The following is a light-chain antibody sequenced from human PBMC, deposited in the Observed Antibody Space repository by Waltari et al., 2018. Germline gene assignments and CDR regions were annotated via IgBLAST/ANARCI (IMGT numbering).Light chain of an antibody. J-gene: IGLJ3*02. CDR2: EVN. CDR1: SSDVGGYNL. Sequence: QSALTQPASVSGSPGQSITISCTGTSSDVGGYNLVSWYQQHPGKAPKLMIYEVNKRPSGVSNRFSGSKSGNTASLTISGLQAEDEADYYCCSFAGSSTFNWVFGGGTKLTVL. CDR3: CSFAGSSTFNWV. V-gene: IGLV2-23*02.